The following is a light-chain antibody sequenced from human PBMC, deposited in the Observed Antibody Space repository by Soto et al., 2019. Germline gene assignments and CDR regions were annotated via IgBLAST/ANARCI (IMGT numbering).Light chain of an antibody. J-gene: IGKJ4*01. CDR3: QQRVNWPPT. Sequence: ETVLTQSPASLSLSPGDRATLSCRAGQSVSDYVAWYQQKPGQSPRLLFFDASSRATGVPARFSAGGSRTDFTLIISSLEPEDFAVYYCQQRVNWPPTFGGGTKVDIK. CDR1: QSVSDY. CDR2: DAS. V-gene: IGKV3-11*01.